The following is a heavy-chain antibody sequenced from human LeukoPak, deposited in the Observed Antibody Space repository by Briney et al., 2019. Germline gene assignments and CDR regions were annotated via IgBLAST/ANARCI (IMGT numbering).Heavy chain of an antibody. CDR2: ISAYNGNT. J-gene: IGHJ4*02. D-gene: IGHD5-12*01. CDR1: GYTFTNNA. Sequence: GASVRVSCKASGYTFTNNAISWVRQAPGQGLEWVGWISAYNGNTNYAQKLQGRVTMTTDTSTSTAYMDLRSLRSDDTAVYYCARVRNSGFRYVDSWGQGTLVTVSS. V-gene: IGHV1-18*01. CDR3: ARVRNSGFRYVDS.